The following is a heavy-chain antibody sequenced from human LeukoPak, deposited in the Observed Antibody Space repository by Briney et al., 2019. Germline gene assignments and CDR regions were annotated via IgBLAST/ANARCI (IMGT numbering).Heavy chain of an antibody. CDR1: GFSFNAFQ. V-gene: IGHV3-21*01. CDR2: ISSSSNYL. J-gene: IGHJ5*02. CDR3: ARDHQGFDR. D-gene: IGHD2-2*01. Sequence: GGSLRLSCSASGFSFNAFQMNWVRQAPGKGLEWVSSISSSSNYLLYADSVKGRFTISRDSAKNSLSLEMNSLRVEDTAVYYCARDHQGFDRWGQGTLVTVSS.